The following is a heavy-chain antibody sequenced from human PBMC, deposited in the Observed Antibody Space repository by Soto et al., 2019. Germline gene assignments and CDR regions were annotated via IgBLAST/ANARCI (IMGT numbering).Heavy chain of an antibody. Sequence: SETLSLTCTVSGGSVSSYYWSWIRQPPGKGLEWIGSIYSSGNTYYNPSLKSGVTISADTSKNQFSLNLISVTAADTAVYYCRRSSRYSTDVWGQGITVTVSS. D-gene: IGHD6-19*01. CDR1: GGSVSSYY. CDR2: IYSSGNT. V-gene: IGHV4-59*05. J-gene: IGHJ6*02. CDR3: RRSSRYSTDV.